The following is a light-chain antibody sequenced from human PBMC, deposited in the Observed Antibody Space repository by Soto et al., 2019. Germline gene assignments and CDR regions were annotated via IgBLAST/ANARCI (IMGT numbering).Light chain of an antibody. J-gene: IGKJ4*01. CDR3: QQYYSTPLT. Sequence: DIVMTQSPDSLAVSLGERATINCKSSQSVLYSCNNKNYLVWYQQKPGQPPKLLIYWASTRESGVPDRFSGSGSGTDFTLTISSLQAEDVAVYYCQQYYSTPLTFGGGTKVEIK. V-gene: IGKV4-1*01. CDR2: WAS. CDR1: QSVLYSCNNKNY.